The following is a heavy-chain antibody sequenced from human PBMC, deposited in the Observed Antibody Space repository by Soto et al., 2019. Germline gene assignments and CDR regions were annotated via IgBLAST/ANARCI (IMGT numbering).Heavy chain of an antibody. J-gene: IGHJ2*01. CDR3: ARVGKTGDPRSWYFDL. CDR1: GYTFTGYY. Sequence: QVQLVQSGAEVKKPGASVKVSCKASGYTFTGYYMHWVRQAPGQGLECMGWINPNSGCTNYAQKFQGWVTMTRDTSISTAYMAQSRLRSDDTAVYYCARVGKTGDPRSWYFDLWGRGTLVTVSS. CDR2: INPNSGCT. D-gene: IGHD7-27*01. V-gene: IGHV1-2*04.